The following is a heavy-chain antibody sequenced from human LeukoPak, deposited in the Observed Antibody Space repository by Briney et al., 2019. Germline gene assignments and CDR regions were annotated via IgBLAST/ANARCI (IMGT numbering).Heavy chain of an antibody. J-gene: IGHJ3*02. V-gene: IGHV3-30*03. CDR2: ISYDGSNK. CDR1: GFTFSSYG. CDR3: ARDRSTMIRRPPDAFDI. Sequence: GRSLRLSCAASGFTFSSYGMHWVRQAPGKGLEWVAVISYDGSNKYYADSVKGRFTISRDNSKNTLYLQMNSLRAEDTAVYYCARDRSTMIRRPPDAFDIWGQGTMVTVSS. D-gene: IGHD3-22*01.